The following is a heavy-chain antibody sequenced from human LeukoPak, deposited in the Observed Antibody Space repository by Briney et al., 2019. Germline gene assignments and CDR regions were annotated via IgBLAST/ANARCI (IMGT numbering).Heavy chain of an antibody. J-gene: IGHJ6*02. Sequence: GGSLRLSCAASGFTVSSNYMSWVRQAPGKGLEWVSVIYSGGSTYYADSVKGRFTISGDNSKNTLYLQMNSLRAEDTAVYYCARDVRLRSSSSSNYYYYGMDVWGQGTTVTVSS. CDR1: GFTVSSNY. V-gene: IGHV3-66*01. CDR2: IYSGGST. D-gene: IGHD6-6*01. CDR3: ARDVRLRSSSSSNYYYYGMDV.